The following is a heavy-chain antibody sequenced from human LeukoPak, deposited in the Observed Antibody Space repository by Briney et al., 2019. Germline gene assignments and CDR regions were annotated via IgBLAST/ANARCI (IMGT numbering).Heavy chain of an antibody. Sequence: PSETLSLTCTVSGGSVSSGSYYWSWIRQPPGKGLEWIGYIYYSGSTNYNPSLKSRVTISVDTSKNQFSLKLSSVTAADTAVYYCAREVPPDYGDYVSYCGMDVWGQGTTVTVSS. V-gene: IGHV4-61*01. D-gene: IGHD4-17*01. CDR1: GGSVSSGSYY. CDR3: AREVPPDYGDYVSYCGMDV. J-gene: IGHJ6*02. CDR2: IYYSGST.